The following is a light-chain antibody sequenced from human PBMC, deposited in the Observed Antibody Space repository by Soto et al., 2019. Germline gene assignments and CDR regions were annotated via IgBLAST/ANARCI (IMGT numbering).Light chain of an antibody. CDR3: QQYHSDPIT. V-gene: IGKV4-1*01. J-gene: IGKJ5*01. CDR1: QSVLYSSNNKNY. Sequence: DIVMTQSPDSLAVSLGESATINCKSSQSVLYSSNNKNYLAWFQHKPGQPPKLVIYWASVRASGVPDRFSGSGSGTDFTLTISSLQAEDVAVYYCQQYHSDPITFGQGTRLEIK. CDR2: WAS.